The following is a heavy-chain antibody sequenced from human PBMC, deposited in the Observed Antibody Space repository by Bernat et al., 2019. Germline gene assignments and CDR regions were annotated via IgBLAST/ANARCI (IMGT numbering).Heavy chain of an antibody. CDR3: ASSGQGAFDI. CDR1: GFTFSSYA. Sequence: QVQLVESGGGVVQPGRSLRLSCAASGFTFSSYAMHWVRQAPGKGLEWVAVISYDGSNKYYADSVKGRFTISRDNSKNTLYLQMNSLRAEDTAVYYWASSGQGAFDIWGQGTMVTVSS. V-gene: IGHV3-30-3*01. CDR2: ISYDGSNK. J-gene: IGHJ3*02. D-gene: IGHD1-26*01.